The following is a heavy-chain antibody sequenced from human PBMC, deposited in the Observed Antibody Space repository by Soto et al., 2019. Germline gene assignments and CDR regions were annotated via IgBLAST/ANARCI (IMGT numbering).Heavy chain of an antibody. J-gene: IGHJ5*02. Sequence: GESLKISCKGSGYSFTSYWIGWVRQMPGKGLEWMGIIYPGDSDTRYSPSFQGQVTISADKSISTAYLQWSSLKASDTAMYYCARRGVVVAATGWFDPWGQGTLVTVSS. CDR2: IYPGDSDT. V-gene: IGHV5-51*01. CDR3: ARRGVVVAATGWFDP. CDR1: GYSFTSYW. D-gene: IGHD2-15*01.